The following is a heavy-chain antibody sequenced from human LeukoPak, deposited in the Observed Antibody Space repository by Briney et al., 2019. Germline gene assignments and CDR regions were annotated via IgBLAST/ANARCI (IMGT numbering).Heavy chain of an antibody. CDR3: AREPGIAAAGTLPRSFVDY. Sequence: SETLSLTCAVSGGSISSSNWWSWVRQPPGKGLEWIGEIYHSGSTNYNPSLKSRVTISVDKSKNQFSLKLSSVTAADTAVYYCAREPGIAAAGTLPRSFVDYWGQGTLVTVSS. D-gene: IGHD6-13*01. V-gene: IGHV4-4*02. J-gene: IGHJ4*02. CDR1: GGSISSSNW. CDR2: IYHSGST.